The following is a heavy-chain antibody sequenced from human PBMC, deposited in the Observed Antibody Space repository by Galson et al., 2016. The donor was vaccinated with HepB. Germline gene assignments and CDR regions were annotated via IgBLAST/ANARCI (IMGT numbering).Heavy chain of an antibody. CDR3: ARDGNADSP. D-gene: IGHD4-17*01. CDR1: GLSFSPYA. V-gene: IGHV3-23*01. J-gene: IGHJ5*02. Sequence: SLRLSCAASGLSFSPYAVSWVRQAPGKGLEWVSAINGTGTITKYADSVKGRFTISRDNSKNTMYLQMNSLRVEDTAVYYCARDGNADSPWGQGTLVTVSS. CDR2: INGTGTIT.